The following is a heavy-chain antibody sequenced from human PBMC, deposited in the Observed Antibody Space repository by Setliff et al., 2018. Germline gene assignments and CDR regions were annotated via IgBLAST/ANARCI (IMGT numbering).Heavy chain of an antibody. J-gene: IGHJ3*02. CDR3: VCFSWRGCSGDTCYSGDDSFDM. CDR1: EFTFSTFA. CDR2: IGTDGSGT. Sequence: PGGSLRLSCAASEFTFSTFAMNWVRQAPGKGLVWVSRIGTDGSGTEYADSVKGRFTVSRDNAKNTLYLQMNRLRAEDSAIYYCVCFSWRGCSGDTCYSGDDSFDMWGQGTEVTVSS. V-gene: IGHV3-74*03. D-gene: IGHD2-15*01.